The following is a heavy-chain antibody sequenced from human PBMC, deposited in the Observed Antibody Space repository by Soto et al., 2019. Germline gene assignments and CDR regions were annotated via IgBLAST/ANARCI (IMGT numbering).Heavy chain of an antibody. J-gene: IGHJ4*02. D-gene: IGHD3-22*01. CDR2: ISSSGSTI. CDR3: ARDLNYYDSSGYYQPYYFDY. V-gene: IGHV3-11*01. CDR1: GFTFSDYY. Sequence: PGGSLRLSCAASGFTFSDYYMSWIRQAPGKGLEWVSYISSSGSTIYYADSVKGRFTISRDNAKNPLYLQMNSLRAEDTAVYYCARDLNYYDSSGYYQPYYFDYWGQGTLVTVSS.